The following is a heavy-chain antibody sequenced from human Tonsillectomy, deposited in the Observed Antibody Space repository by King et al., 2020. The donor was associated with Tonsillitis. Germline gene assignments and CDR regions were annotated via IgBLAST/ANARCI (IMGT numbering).Heavy chain of an antibody. CDR2: INRDESQK. D-gene: IGHD2-15*01. CDR1: EFTFSAYW. V-gene: IGHV3-7*03. CDR3: ASDYTPTGGSSYYDAFDI. Sequence: VQLVESGGGLVQPGGSLRLSCVASEFTFSAYWMTWVRQAPGKGLEWVANINRDESQKHYVESVKGRFTISRDNAKNCVYLQMNSLRAEDTALYYCASDYTPTGGSSYYDAFDIWGQGTKVTVSS. J-gene: IGHJ3*02.